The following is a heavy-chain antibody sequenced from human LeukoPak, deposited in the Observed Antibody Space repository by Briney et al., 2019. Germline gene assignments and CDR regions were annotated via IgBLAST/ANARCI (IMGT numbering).Heavy chain of an antibody. Sequence: GGSLRLSCAASGFTFSSYAMSWVRQAPGKGLEWVSAISGSGFGTYSADSVKGRFTISGDNSNNTLHLQMNSLRAEDTAVYYCARGDGWIINVWGQGTLVTVSS. CDR2: ISGSGFGT. J-gene: IGHJ4*02. CDR1: GFTFSSYA. CDR3: ARGDGWIINV. V-gene: IGHV3-23*01. D-gene: IGHD3-10*01.